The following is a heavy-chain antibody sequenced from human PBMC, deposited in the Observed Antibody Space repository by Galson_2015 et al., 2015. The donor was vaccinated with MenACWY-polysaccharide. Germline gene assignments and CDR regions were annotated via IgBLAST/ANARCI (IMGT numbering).Heavy chain of an antibody. Sequence: SEPLSLTCTVSGDSISNNYWTWVRQPAGKGLEWIGRVYADGETNYNSSLKSRVIMSTDTSKNQFSLKLSSVTAAVTAVYYCARGRRGEGTDYWGQGTLVTVSS. CDR3: ARGRRGEGTDY. CDR2: VYADGET. D-gene: IGHD3-10*01. CDR1: GDSISNNY. V-gene: IGHV4-4*07. J-gene: IGHJ4*02.